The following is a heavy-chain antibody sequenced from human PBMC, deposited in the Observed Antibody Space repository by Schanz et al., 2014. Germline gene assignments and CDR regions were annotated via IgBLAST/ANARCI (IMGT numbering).Heavy chain of an antibody. V-gene: IGHV1-2*06. Sequence: QVFLVQSGAEVKQPGASVKVSCKASGYTFTAYFIHWVRQAPGQGLEWMGRINPNTGGPTFSQTFQGRVTMTRDTSITTAYMDLSGLTSDDTAVYYCAREKGHGYSGLSWGQGTLLAVSS. CDR3: AREKGHGYSGLS. D-gene: IGHD5-12*01. CDR2: INPNTGGP. CDR1: GYTFTAYF. J-gene: IGHJ5*02.